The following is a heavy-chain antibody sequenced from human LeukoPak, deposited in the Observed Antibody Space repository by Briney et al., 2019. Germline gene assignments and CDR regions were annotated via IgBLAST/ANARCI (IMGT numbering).Heavy chain of an antibody. CDR2: IYTSGTT. CDR3: ARSGRTSFYSYMDV. CDR1: GFTVSDNY. D-gene: IGHD1-7*01. V-gene: IGHV3-66*02. J-gene: IGHJ6*03. Sequence: PGGSLRLSCAVSGFTVSDNYMTWVRLAPGKGLEWVSIIYTSGTTYYSDSVKGRFTISRDNSKNTLYLQMNSLRPEDTAVYYCARSGRTSFYSYMDVWGKGTTVTVSS.